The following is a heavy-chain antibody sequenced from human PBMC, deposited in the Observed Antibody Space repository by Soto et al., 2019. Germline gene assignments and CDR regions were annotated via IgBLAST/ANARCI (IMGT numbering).Heavy chain of an antibody. Sequence: LTCTVSGGSISRYYCSWIRQPPGKGLEWIGYIYYSGSTNYNPSLKSRVTISVDTSKNQFSLKLSSVTAADTAVYYCARPANGWFDPWGQGTLVTVSS. V-gene: IGHV4-59*08. CDR3: ARPANGWFDP. CDR2: IYYSGST. D-gene: IGHD1-1*01. CDR1: GGSISRYY. J-gene: IGHJ5*02.